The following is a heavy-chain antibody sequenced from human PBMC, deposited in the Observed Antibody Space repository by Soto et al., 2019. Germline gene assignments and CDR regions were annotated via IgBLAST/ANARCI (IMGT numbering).Heavy chain of an antibody. J-gene: IGHJ6*02. CDR1: GGSISSYY. CDR2: IYYSGNT. CDR3: ARRGYHYYGMDV. V-gene: IGHV4-59*08. Sequence: QVQLQESGPGLVKPSETLSLTCTVSGGSISSYYWSWIRQAPGKGLEWIGYIYYSGNTNYNPPRKSRVTISVDTSKNQFSLNLSSVTAADTAVYYCARRGYHYYGMDVWGQGTTVTVSS.